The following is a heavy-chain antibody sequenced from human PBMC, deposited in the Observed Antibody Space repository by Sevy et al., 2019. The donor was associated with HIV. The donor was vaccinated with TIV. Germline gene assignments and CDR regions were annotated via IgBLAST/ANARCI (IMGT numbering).Heavy chain of an antibody. V-gene: IGHV3-23*01. D-gene: IGHD1-26*01. CDR3: AKNPPQVDGSYGIGFAFDY. Sequence: GGSLRLSCAASGFTFSSYAMSWVRQAPGKGLEWVSAISGSGGSTYYADSVKGRFTISRDNSKNTLYLQMNSLRAEDTAVYYCAKNPPQVDGSYGIGFAFDYWGQGTLVTVSS. CDR2: ISGSGGST. CDR1: GFTFSSYA. J-gene: IGHJ4*02.